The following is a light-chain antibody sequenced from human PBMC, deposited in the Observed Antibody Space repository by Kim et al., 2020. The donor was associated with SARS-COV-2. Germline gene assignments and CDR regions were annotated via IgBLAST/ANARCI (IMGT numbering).Light chain of an antibody. V-gene: IGKV3-11*01. J-gene: IGKJ4*01. CDR1: QSVASY. CDR3: QQRSDWLT. CDR2: DAS. Sequence: SVSPGERVTLSCRASQSVASYLAWYQQKPGQAPRLLIYDASNRATGIPARFSGSGSGTDFTLTISSLEPEDFAVYYCQQRSDWLTFGGGTKVDIK.